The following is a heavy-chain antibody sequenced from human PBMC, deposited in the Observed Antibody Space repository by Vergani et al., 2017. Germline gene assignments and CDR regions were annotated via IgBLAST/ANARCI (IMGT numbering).Heavy chain of an antibody. V-gene: IGHV1-69*01. CDR1: GGTFSSYA. CDR2: IIPIFGTA. CDR3: ARGEKYGDYKDWFDP. D-gene: IGHD4-17*01. J-gene: IGHJ5*02. Sequence: QVQLVQSGAEVKKPGSSVKVSCKASGGTFSSYAISWVRQAPGQGLEWLGGIIPIFGTANYAQKFQGIVTITADEPTSTAYMELSSLRSEDTAVYYCARGEKYGDYKDWFDPWGQGTLVTVSS.